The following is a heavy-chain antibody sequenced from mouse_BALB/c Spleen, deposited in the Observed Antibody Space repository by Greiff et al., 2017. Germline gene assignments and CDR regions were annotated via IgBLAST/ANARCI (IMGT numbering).Heavy chain of an antibody. D-gene: IGHD3-3*01. CDR2: IYPGDGDT. J-gene: IGHJ2*01. Sequence: VKLMESGAELVRPGSSVKISCKASGYAFSSYWMNWVKQRPGQGLEWIGQIYPGDGDTNYNGKFKGKATLTADKSSSTAYMQLSSLTSEDSAVYFCARDRYGPFDYWGQGTTLTVSS. CDR3: ARDRYGPFDY. CDR1: GYAFSSYW. V-gene: IGHV1-80*01.